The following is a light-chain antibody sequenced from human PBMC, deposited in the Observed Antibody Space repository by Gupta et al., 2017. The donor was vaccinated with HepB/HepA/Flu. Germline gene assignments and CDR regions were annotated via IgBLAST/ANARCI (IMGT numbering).Light chain of an antibody. V-gene: IGLV1-51*01. CDR3: GTWDGSLSTWV. Sequence: QSVLTQSPSVSEAPGHKVTISCSGSSSNIENNYVSWYQQHPGTAPKLLIYDNHKRPSGIPDRFSGSRSGASATLGITGLQTGDEADYYCGTWDGSLSTWVFGGGTTLTVL. CDR1: SSNIENNY. CDR2: DNH. J-gene: IGLJ3*02.